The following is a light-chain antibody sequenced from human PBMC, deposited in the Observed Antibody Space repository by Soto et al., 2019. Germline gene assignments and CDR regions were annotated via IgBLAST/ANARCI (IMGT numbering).Light chain of an antibody. CDR1: QAISNY. CDR2: DAS. CDR3: QQYDNLPRT. J-gene: IGKJ4*01. V-gene: IGKV1-33*01. Sequence: DIQMTRSPSSLSASVGDRVTITCQASQAISNYLNWYQQKPGKAPKLLIYDASNLETGVPSRFSGSGSGTDFTFTISSLQPEDIATYYCQQYDNLPRTFGGGTKVEIK.